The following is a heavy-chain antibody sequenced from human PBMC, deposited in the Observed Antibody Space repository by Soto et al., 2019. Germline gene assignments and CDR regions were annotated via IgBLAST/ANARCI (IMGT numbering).Heavy chain of an antibody. CDR3: ARDRYSSGWYDLDY. D-gene: IGHD6-19*01. CDR2: ISGSGGST. V-gene: IGHV3-23*01. CDR1: GCTFISDA. Sequence: GVTLRRSCAASGCTFISDAICCGRHAAGKGLEWVSAISGSGGSTYYADSVKGRFNISRDNSENTLYLQMNSLRAEDTAVYYCARDRYSSGWYDLDYWGQGTLVTVSS. J-gene: IGHJ4*02.